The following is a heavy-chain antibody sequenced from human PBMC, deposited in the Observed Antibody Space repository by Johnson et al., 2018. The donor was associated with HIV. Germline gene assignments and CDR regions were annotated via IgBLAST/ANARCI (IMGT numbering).Heavy chain of an antibody. J-gene: IGHJ3*02. D-gene: IGHD2-21*02. CDR1: GFTFSSYA. CDR2: ISSHGGST. CDR3: ARGTVCGGDCYSRAFEI. Sequence: EVQLVESGGGLVQPGGSLRLSCAASGFTFSSYAMHWVRQAPGKGLEYVSAISSHGGSTYYANSVKGRFTISRDNSKNTLYLQMGSLRAEDMAVYYCARGTVCGGDCYSRAFEIWGQGTMVTVSS. V-gene: IGHV3-64*01.